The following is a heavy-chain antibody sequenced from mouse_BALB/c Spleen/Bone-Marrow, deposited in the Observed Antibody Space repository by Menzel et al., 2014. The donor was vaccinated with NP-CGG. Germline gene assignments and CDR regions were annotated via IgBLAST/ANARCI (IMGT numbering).Heavy chain of an antibody. CDR3: ASKTETGYWYFDV. Sequence: VQLQQSGGGLVKSGGSLKLSCAASGFTFRSYAMSWVRQSPEKRLEWVAEISSGGSYTYYPDTVTGRFTISRDNAKNTLCLEMSSLRSGDAAMYYCASKTETGYWYFDVWGAGTTVTVSS. J-gene: IGHJ1*01. V-gene: IGHV5-9-4*01. D-gene: IGHD4-1*01. CDR2: ISSGGSYT. CDR1: GFTFRSYA.